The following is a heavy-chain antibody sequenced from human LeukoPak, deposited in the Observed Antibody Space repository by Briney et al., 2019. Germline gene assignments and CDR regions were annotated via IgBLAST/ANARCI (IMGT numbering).Heavy chain of an antibody. V-gene: IGHV1-2*06. D-gene: IGHD3-3*01. J-gene: IGHJ4*02. CDR2: INPNSGGT. CDR1: GYTFTGYY. Sequence: GASVKVSCKASGYTFTGYYMHWVRQAPGQGLEWMGRINPNSGGTNYAQKFQGRVTMTRDTSISIAYMELSRLRSDDTAVYYCARATIFGVVILNWGQGTLVTVSS. CDR3: ARATIFGVVILN.